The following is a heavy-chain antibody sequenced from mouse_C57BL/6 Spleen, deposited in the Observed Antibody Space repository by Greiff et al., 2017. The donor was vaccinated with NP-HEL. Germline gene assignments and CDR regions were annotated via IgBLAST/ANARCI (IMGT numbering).Heavy chain of an antibody. V-gene: IGHV1-26*01. CDR3: AGFPYYYAMDY. CDR2: INPNNGGT. Sequence: EVQLQQSGPELVKPGASVKISCKASGYTFTDYYMNWVKQSHGKSLEWIGDINPNNGGTSYNQKFKGKATLTVDKSSSTAYLELRSLTSEDSAVYYCAGFPYYYAMDYWGQGTSVTVSS. J-gene: IGHJ4*01. CDR1: GYTFTDYY.